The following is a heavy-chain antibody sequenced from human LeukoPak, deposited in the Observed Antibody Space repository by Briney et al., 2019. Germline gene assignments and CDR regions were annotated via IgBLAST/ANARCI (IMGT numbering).Heavy chain of an antibody. V-gene: IGHV1-24*01. CDR3: ATFNGDYVLFDY. J-gene: IGHJ4*02. D-gene: IGHD4-17*01. CDR1: GYTLTELS. CDR2: FDPEDGET. Sequence: ASVKVSCKVSGYTLTELSMLWVRQAPGKGLEWMGGFDPEDGETIYAQKSQGRVTMTEDTSTDTAYMELSSLRSEDTAVYYCATFNGDYVLFDYWGQGTLVTVSS.